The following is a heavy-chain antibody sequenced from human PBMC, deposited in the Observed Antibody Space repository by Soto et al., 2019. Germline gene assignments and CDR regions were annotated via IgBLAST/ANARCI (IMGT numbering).Heavy chain of an antibody. CDR2: ISRSGSS. Sequence: SETLSLTCTVSGGSIFSDDWTWIRQPPGKGLEWIGYISRSGSSSYAPSLKGRVTFSTDTSKNQVSLKLTYVTVADTAVYYCARGYWFDPWGPGTLVTSPQ. V-gene: IGHV4-59*01. CDR1: GGSIFSDD. CDR3: ARGYWFDP. J-gene: IGHJ5*02.